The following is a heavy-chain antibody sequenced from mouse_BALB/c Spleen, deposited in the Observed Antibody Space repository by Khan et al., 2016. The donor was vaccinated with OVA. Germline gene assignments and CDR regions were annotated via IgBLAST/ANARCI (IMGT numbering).Heavy chain of an antibody. D-gene: IGHD1-2*01. CDR2: ISPGSGDT. Sequence: VLLQEVGAELARPGASVKLSCKTSGYTFTDYYINWVKQRTGQGLEWIGEISPGSGDTYYNEKFKGKATLTADKSSSTAYMQLSVLTSEASAICCCARRNYFGYALAYWGQGALDTVSA. CDR3: ARRNYFGYALAY. V-gene: IGHV1-77*01. J-gene: IGHJ3*01. CDR1: GYTFTDYY.